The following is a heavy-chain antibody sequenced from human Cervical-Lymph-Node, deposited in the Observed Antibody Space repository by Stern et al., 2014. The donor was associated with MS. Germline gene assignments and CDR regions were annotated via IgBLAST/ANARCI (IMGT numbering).Heavy chain of an antibody. CDR1: DGPISGDF. CDR3: ARGIGGARGYYDY. CDR2: VHYSGST. J-gene: IGHJ4*01. D-gene: IGHD2-21*01. Sequence: KESGPGLVKPSETLSLTCTVSDGPISGDFWNWIRQFPGKGLEWIGYVHYSGSTKYNPSLKSRVTISIDTSVSQFSLNLSSVTTADTAVYYCARGIGGARGYYDYWGHGAPVTAAS. V-gene: IGHV4-59*08.